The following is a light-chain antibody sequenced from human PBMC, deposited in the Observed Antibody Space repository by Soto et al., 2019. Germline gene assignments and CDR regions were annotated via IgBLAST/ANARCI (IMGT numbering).Light chain of an antibody. CDR2: GAS. CDR1: QSVSSTY. V-gene: IGKV3-20*01. CDR3: QQYSNSPAWT. J-gene: IGKJ1*01. Sequence: EIVLTQSPSTLSLSPGERATLSCRASQSVSSTYLAWYQQKPGQAPRLLIYGASNRATGIPDRFTGSGSGTDFTLTISRLEPEDFAVYYCQQYSNSPAWTFGQGTKVEIK.